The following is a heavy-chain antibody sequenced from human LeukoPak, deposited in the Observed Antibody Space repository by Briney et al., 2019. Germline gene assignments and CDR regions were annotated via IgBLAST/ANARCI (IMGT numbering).Heavy chain of an antibody. CDR3: ARGPGLAMGKGYFDY. D-gene: IGHD6-19*01. J-gene: IGHJ4*02. CDR2: TSHNEYNK. Sequence: GGSLRLSCAASGFTFSRYELNWVRQAPGKGLEWVAATSHNEYNKYYADSVNGRFTISRDNSKNTLYLEVNSLRADDTAVYYCARGPGLAMGKGYFDYCGQGTLVTVSS. CDR1: GFTFSRYE. V-gene: IGHV3-30-3*01.